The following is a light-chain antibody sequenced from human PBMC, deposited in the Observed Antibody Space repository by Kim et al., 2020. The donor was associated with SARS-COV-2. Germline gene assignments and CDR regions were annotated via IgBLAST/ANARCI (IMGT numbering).Light chain of an antibody. V-gene: IGLV7-46*01. CDR3: LLYYDGYRV. CDR2: DTS. J-gene: IGLJ2*01. CDR1: TGAVTSGHH. Sequence: PGRTGTLTGCYSTGAVTSGHHPYWFQQKPGQAPRKLIYDTSNKHSWTPARLSGSLLGGNAALTLSGALPEDEAEYYCLLYYDGYRVFGGGTQLTVL.